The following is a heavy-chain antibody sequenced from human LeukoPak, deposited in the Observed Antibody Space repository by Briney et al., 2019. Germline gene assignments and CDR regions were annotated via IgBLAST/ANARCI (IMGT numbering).Heavy chain of an antibody. CDR1: GFTLSTNW. J-gene: IGHJ4*02. CDR3: ARVIGF. CDR2: FKNDGSSA. V-gene: IGHV3-74*01. Sequence: GGPLRLSCAASGFTLSTNWMHWVRQVPGKGLVWVSRFKNDGSSASYADSVKGRFTISRDNAKNTLYLQMNSLRAEDTAVYYCARVIGFWGQGILVTVSS.